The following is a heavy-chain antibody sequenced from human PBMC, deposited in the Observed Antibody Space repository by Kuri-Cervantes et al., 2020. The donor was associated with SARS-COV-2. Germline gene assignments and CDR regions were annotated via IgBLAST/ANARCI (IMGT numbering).Heavy chain of an antibody. J-gene: IGHJ6*02. D-gene: IGHD1-1*01. CDR2: INSDGSST. V-gene: IGHV3-74*01. CDR1: GFTFSSYW. CDR3: ATLDSMDV. Sequence: LSLTCAASGFTFSSYWMHWVRQAPGKGLVWVSRINSDGSSTSYADSVKGRFTNSRDNAKNTLYLQMNSLRAEDTAVYYCATLDSMDVWGQGTTVTVSS.